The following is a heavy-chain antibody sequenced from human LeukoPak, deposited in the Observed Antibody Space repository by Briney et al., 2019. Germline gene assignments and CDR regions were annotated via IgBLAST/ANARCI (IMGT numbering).Heavy chain of an antibody. CDR2: IRYDGGNT. J-gene: IGHJ4*02. V-gene: IGHV3-30*02. D-gene: IGHD3-22*01. CDR3: AKDGHDCIEY. CDR1: GFTFRNYA. Sequence: GGSLRLSCGASGFTFRNYAMTWVRQAPGKGLEWVAFIRYDGGNTYYADSVKGRFTISRDNSMNTLYLQMNSLRAEDTAVYYCAKDGHDCIEYWGQGTLVTVPS.